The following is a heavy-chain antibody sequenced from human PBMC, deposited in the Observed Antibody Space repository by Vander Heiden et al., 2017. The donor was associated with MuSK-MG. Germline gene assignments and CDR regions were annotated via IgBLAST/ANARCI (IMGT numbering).Heavy chain of an antibody. D-gene: IGHD1-26*01. CDR2: IGGSGGST. J-gene: IGHJ4*02. Sequence: EVQLLESGGGLVQPGGSLRLSCAASGFTFSSYAMSWVRQAPGKGLEWVSAIGGSGGSTYYADSVKGRFTISRDNSKNTLYLQMNSLRAEDTAVYYCVKWWESYKGQDYCGQGTLVTVSS. V-gene: IGHV3-23*01. CDR1: GFTFSSYA. CDR3: VKWWESYKGQDY.